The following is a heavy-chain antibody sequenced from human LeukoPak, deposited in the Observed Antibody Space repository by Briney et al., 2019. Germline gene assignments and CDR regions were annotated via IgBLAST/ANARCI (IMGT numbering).Heavy chain of an antibody. CDR3: ARDTISGSPDY. Sequence: GGSLRLSCAAAGFTFSNYEMNWVRQAPGKGLEWVSYISSSGSTIYYADSVKGRLTISRDNAKNSLYLQMNSLRAEDTAVYYCARDTISGSPDYWGQGTLVTVSS. V-gene: IGHV3-48*03. J-gene: IGHJ4*02. D-gene: IGHD1-26*01. CDR2: ISSSGSTI. CDR1: GFTFSNYE.